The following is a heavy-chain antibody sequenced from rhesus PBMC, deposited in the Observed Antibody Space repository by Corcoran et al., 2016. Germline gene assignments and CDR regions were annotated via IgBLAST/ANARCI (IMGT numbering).Heavy chain of an antibody. Sequence: QVQLQESGPGLVKPSETLSLTCAVSGYSISGYYWSWIRQAPGKGLEWIGYITYSGSTSYNPSLKSRVTISRDTSKNQFSLKLSSVTAADTAVYYCARDWGGYSYSYLDYWGQGVLATVSS. V-gene: IGHV4-122*02. CDR1: GYSISGYY. D-gene: IGHD5-12*01. CDR2: ITYSGST. CDR3: ARDWGGYSYSYLDY. J-gene: IGHJ4*01.